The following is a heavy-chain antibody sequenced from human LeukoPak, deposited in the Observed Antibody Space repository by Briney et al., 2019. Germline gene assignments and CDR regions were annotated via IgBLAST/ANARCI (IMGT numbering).Heavy chain of an antibody. J-gene: IGHJ4*02. D-gene: IGHD5-24*01. V-gene: IGHV3-30*04. CDR1: GFTFSSYA. CDR3: ARDRDGYNYGGQGFDY. CDR2: ISYDGSNK. Sequence: PGGSLRLSCAASGFTFSSYAMHWVRQAPGKGLEWAAVISYDGSNKYYADSVKGRFTISRDNSKNTLYLQMNSLRAEDTAVYYCARDRDGYNYGGQGFDYWGQGTLVTVSS.